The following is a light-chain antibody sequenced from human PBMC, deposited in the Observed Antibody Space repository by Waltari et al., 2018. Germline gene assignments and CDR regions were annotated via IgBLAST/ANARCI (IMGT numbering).Light chain of an antibody. CDR2: YSS. J-gene: IGKJ5*01. CDR3: QQSYSTPAT. Sequence: DIQMTQSPSSLSASVGDRVTITCWAGQSISVYLNWYQQRPGKAPKLLIYYSSTLQSGVPSRFSACGSGTDFTLTISSLQPQDFATYYCQQSYSTPATFGQGTRLEIK. V-gene: IGKV1-39*01. CDR1: QSISVY.